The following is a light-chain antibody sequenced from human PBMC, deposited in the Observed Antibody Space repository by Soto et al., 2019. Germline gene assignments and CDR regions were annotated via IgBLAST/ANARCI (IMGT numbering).Light chain of an antibody. CDR1: QSVSNY. Sequence: EIVLTQSPATLSLSPGERVTLSCRASQSVSNYLAWYQQKPGQAPRLLIYDASNRATGIPARFSGSGSGTDFTLTISSLEPEDFAVYYCQQRSNWPIFTFGPGTKVDIK. CDR2: DAS. J-gene: IGKJ3*01. CDR3: QQRSNWPIFT. V-gene: IGKV3-11*01.